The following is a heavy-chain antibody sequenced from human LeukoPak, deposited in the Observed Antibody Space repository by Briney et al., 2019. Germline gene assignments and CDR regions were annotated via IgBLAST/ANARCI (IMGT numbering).Heavy chain of an antibody. V-gene: IGHV4-39*07. CDR2: IYYSGST. D-gene: IGHD6-19*01. Sequence: SSETLSLTCTVSGGSISSSSYYWGWIRQPPGKGLEWIGSIYYSGSTNYNPSLKSRVTISVDTSKNQFSLKLSSVTAADTAVYYCARGWSSGWHRWNDAFDIWGQGTMVTVSS. CDR3: ARGWSSGWHRWNDAFDI. CDR1: GGSISSSSYY. J-gene: IGHJ3*02.